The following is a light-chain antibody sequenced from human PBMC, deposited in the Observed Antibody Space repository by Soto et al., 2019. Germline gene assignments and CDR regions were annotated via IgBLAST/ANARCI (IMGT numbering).Light chain of an antibody. Sequence: DMEMTDSPSSLSASVGDRVTITCRASQSISTYLNWYQQKPGEAPKLLIFVASNLRSGVPSRFSGSGSGTDFTLTISSLQPEDFATYSCQQSYSTPLTFGGGTKVDIK. CDR2: VAS. V-gene: IGKV1-39*01. CDR3: QQSYSTPLT. CDR1: QSISTY. J-gene: IGKJ4*01.